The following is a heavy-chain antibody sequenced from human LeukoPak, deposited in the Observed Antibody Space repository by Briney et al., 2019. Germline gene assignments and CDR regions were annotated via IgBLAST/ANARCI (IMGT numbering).Heavy chain of an antibody. Sequence: GGSLRLSCAASGFTFDDYGMSWVRQAPGKGLEWVSSISGSGGSTYYADSVKGRFTISRDNSKNTLYLQVNSLRAEDTAVYYCAKSSTYSGSLIDYWGQGTLVSVSS. D-gene: IGHD1-26*01. CDR2: ISGSGGST. J-gene: IGHJ4*02. V-gene: IGHV3-23*01. CDR3: AKSSTYSGSLIDY. CDR1: GFTFDDYG.